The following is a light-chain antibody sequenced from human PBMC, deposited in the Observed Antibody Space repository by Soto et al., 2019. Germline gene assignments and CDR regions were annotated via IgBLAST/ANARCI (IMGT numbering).Light chain of an antibody. CDR1: RGIGST. CDR2: DTS. Sequence: EVVMTQSPATLSVSPGERATLSCRASRGIGSTLAWYQQKPGQTPRLLIYDTSTRATGVPARFIGSASGTEFTLTITSLQYEDFAIYYCQHYVTWPLTFGGGTRVENK. J-gene: IGKJ4*01. CDR3: QHYVTWPLT. V-gene: IGKV3-15*01.